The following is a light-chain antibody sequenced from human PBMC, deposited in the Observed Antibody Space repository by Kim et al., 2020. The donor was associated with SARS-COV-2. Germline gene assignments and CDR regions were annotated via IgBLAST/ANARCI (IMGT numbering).Light chain of an antibody. Sequence: GQKVTISCSGSSSNIGNNYVSWYQQLPGTAPKLLIYDNNKRPSGIPDRFSVSKSGTSATLGITGLQTGDEADYYCGTWDSSLSAVVFGEGTQLTVL. CDR2: DNN. CDR3: GTWDSSLSAVV. CDR1: SSNIGNNY. J-gene: IGLJ2*01. V-gene: IGLV1-51*01.